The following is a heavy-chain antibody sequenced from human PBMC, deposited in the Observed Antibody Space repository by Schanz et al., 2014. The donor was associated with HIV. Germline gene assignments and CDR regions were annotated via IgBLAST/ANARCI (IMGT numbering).Heavy chain of an antibody. CDR1: GGSFNGHY. J-gene: IGHJ5*01. V-gene: IGHV4-34*01. D-gene: IGHD1-1*01. CDR3: ASGTDDFPPDS. CDR2: LYESGGT. Sequence: QVQVQQWGAGLLKPSATLTLTCLVHGGSFNGHYWTWIRQPPGKGLEWIGDLYESGGTDYSPSFKSRVTFPGATPNTRVPLILRSVTAADTAVYYCASGTDDFPPDSWGHGAQVIVSS.